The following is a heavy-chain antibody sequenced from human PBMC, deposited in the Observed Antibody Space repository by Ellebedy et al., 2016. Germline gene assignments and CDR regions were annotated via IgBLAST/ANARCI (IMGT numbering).Heavy chain of an antibody. CDR2: MNPNNNNT. V-gene: IGHV1-8*01. CDR3: ATEAYRYSLDAFDI. D-gene: IGHD3-9*01. CDR1: GYTFTSYD. Sequence: ASVKVSCKASGYTFTSYDINWVRQATGQGLEWMGWMNPNNNNTGYAQKFQGRVTMTRNTSISTAYMELSSLRSEDTAVYYCATEAYRYSLDAFDIWGQGTMVTVSS. J-gene: IGHJ3*02.